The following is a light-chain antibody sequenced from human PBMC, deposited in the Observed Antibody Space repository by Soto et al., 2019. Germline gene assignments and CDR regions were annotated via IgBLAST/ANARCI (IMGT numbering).Light chain of an antibody. CDR3: QQYNSYPWT. CDR2: WAT. Sequence: DIVMTQSPDSLAVSLGERATINCKSSQSILYTSSNQNYLSWYQQKPGQPPKLLIYWATGIPARFSGSGSGTEFTLTISSLQPDDFATYYCQQYNSYPWTFGQGTKVDIK. V-gene: IGKV4-1*01. J-gene: IGKJ1*01. CDR1: QSILYTSSNQNY.